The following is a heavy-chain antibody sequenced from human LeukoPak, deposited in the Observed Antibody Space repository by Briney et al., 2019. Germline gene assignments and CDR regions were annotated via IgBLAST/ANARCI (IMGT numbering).Heavy chain of an antibody. CDR2: INPSGGST. CDR3: ARGSNYCSSTSCPHDAFDI. J-gene: IGHJ3*02. CDR1: GYTLTSYY. D-gene: IGHD2-2*01. Sequence: ASVKVSCKVSGYTLTSYYMHWVRQAPGQGLEWMGIINPSGGSTSYAQKFQGRVTMTRDMSTSTVYMELSSLRSEDTAVYYCARGSNYCSSTSCPHDAFDIWGQGTMVTVSS. V-gene: IGHV1-46*01.